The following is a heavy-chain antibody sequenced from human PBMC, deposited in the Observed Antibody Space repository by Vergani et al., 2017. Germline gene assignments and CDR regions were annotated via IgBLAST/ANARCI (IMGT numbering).Heavy chain of an antibody. V-gene: IGHV1-69*12. CDR2: IIPIFGTA. CDR1: GGTFSSYA. J-gene: IGHJ6*02. CDR3: ARYGHPDLTIFLYYYYGMDV. D-gene: IGHD3-9*01. Sequence: QVQLVQSGAEVKKPGSSVKVSCKASGGTFSSYAISWVRQAPGQGLEWMGGIIPIFGTANYAQKFQGRVTITADESTSTAYMELSSLRSEDTAVYYCARYGHPDLTIFLYYYYGMDVWGQGTTVTVSS.